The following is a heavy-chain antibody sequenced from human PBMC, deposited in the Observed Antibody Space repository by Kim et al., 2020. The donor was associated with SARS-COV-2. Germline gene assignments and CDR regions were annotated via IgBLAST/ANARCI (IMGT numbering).Heavy chain of an antibody. D-gene: IGHD3-9*01. CDR1: GGSVSSGSYY. Sequence: SETLSLTCTVSGGSVSSGSYYWSWIRQPPGKGLEWIGYIYYSGSTNYNPSLKSRVTISVDTSKNQFSLKLSSVTAADTAVYYCARLGILTGYYWEWGQGTLVTVSS. CDR2: IYYSGST. J-gene: IGHJ4*02. CDR3: ARLGILTGYYWE. V-gene: IGHV4-61*01.